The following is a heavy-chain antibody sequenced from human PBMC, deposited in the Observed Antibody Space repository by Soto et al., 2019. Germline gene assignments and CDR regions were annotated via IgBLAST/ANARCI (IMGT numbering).Heavy chain of an antibody. J-gene: IGHJ4*02. CDR3: VRVRRGQMDY. CDR2: INVFNGDP. D-gene: IGHD3-10*01. V-gene: IGHV1-18*01. Sequence: GXSVEVSCRDSGYLFTDYGIAWVRQAPGQGLEWMGWINVFNGDPRYAPNLQGRVTMTKDTSTNAASMELRSLRSDDTAVYFCVRVRRGQMDYWGQGSLVTVSS. CDR1: GYLFTDYG.